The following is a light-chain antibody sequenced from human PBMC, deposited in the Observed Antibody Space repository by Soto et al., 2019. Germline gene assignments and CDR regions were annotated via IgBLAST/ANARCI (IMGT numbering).Light chain of an antibody. CDR2: AAS. CDR3: QQSYSTPQT. Sequence: DIQMTPSPSSLSASVGDRVTITCQATQDISNLLNWYQQKPGKAPKLLIYAASSLQSGVPSRFSGSGSGTDFTLTISSLQPEDFATYYCQQSYSTPQTFGQGTRLEIK. V-gene: IGKV1-39*01. J-gene: IGKJ5*01. CDR1: QDISNL.